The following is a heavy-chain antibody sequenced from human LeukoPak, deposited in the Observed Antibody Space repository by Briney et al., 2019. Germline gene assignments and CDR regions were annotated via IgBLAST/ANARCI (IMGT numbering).Heavy chain of an antibody. V-gene: IGHV3-23*01. CDR1: GFTFSSYA. Sequence: GGSLRLSCAASGFTFSSYAMSWVRQAPGKGLEWVSAISGSGGSTYYADSVKGRFTISRDNSKNTLYLQMNSLRAEGTAVYYCAKDHEWNVLTPHDYWGQGTLVTVSS. CDR3: AKDHEWNVLTPHDY. J-gene: IGHJ4*02. CDR2: ISGSGGST. D-gene: IGHD1-1*01.